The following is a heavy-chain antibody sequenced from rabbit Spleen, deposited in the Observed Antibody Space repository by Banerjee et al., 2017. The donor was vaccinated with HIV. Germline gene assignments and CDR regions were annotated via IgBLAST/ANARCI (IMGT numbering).Heavy chain of an antibody. CDR3: ARDTGTSFSTYGMDL. CDR1: GFSFSSGYF. CDR2: IYAGSTGNS. V-gene: IGHV1S40*01. D-gene: IGHD7-1*01. Sequence: QSLEESGGDLVQPGASLTLTCTASGFSFSSGYFMSWVRQAPGKGLEWIACIYAGSTGNSYSAIWAKGRFTISKTSSTTVTLQMTSLTGADTATYFCARDTGTSFSTYGMDLWGPGTLVTVS. J-gene: IGHJ6*01.